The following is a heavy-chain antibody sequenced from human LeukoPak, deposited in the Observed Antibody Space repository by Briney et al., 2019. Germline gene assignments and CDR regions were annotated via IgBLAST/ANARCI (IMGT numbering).Heavy chain of an antibody. D-gene: IGHD4-17*01. V-gene: IGHV4-34*01. CDR2: INHSGST. CDR1: GGSFSGYY. J-gene: IGHJ6*02. Sequence: SETLSLTCAVYGGSFSGYYWSWIRQPPGKGLGWIGEINHSGSTNYNPSLKSRVTISVDTSKNQFSLKLSSVTAADTAVYYCASIQETTVTTHYYYGMDVWGQGTTVTVSS. CDR3: ASIQETTVTTHYYYGMDV.